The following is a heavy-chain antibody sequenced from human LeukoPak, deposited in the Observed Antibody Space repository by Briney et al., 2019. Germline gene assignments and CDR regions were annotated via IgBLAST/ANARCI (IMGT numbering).Heavy chain of an antibody. D-gene: IGHD3-22*01. V-gene: IGHV3-23*01. CDR1: GFTFSSYA. Sequence: PGGSLRPSCAASGFTFSSYAMSWVRQAPGKGLEWVSAISGSGGSTYYADSVKGRFTISRDNSKNTLYLQMNSLRAEDTAVYYCAKDRVVITPLGWFDPWGQGTLVTVSS. CDR3: AKDRVVITPLGWFDP. CDR2: ISGSGGST. J-gene: IGHJ5*02.